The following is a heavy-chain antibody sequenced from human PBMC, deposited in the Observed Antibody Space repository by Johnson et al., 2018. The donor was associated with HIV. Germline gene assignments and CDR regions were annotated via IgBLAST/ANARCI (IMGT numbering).Heavy chain of an antibody. CDR3: AAVMTGTMVAGGDAFDI. CDR2: INWNGGST. Sequence: EQLVESGGGVVRPGGSLRLSCAASGFTFDDYGMSWVRQAPGKGLEWVSGINWNGGSTGYAESVKGRFTISRDNAKNSLYLQMNRLRAEDTALYYWAAVMTGTMVAGGDAFDIGGQGTMVTVSS. J-gene: IGHJ3*02. D-gene: IGHD3-10*01. CDR1: GFTFDDYG. V-gene: IGHV3-20*04.